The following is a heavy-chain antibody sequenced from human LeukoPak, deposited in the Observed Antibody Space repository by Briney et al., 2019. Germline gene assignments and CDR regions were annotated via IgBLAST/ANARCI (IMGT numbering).Heavy chain of an antibody. Sequence: PGGSLRLSCAASGFTVSSNFMTWIRQAPGKGLEWVSYLSGSGTTKYYADSVKGRFTISRDTANNTLYLQLNSLRADDTAVYYCARGARDYDDAFDLWGQGTLVTVSS. V-gene: IGHV3-11*01. J-gene: IGHJ3*01. CDR2: LSGSGTTK. D-gene: IGHD4-17*01. CDR3: ARGARDYDDAFDL. CDR1: GFTVSSNF.